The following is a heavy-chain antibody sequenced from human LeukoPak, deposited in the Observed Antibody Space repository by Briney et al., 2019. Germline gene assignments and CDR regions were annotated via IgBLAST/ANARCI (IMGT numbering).Heavy chain of an antibody. D-gene: IGHD6-19*01. V-gene: IGHV1-2*02. J-gene: IGHJ3*02. CDR3: ARDLRLAVSGTSGFDN. CDR2: MNPNSGVT. CDR1: GYIFTDYY. Sequence: ASVKVSCKASGYIFTDYYMHWVRQAPGQGLEWMGWMNPNSGVTNYAQKFQVRVTMTGDTSISTAYMELSRLRSDDTAVYYCARDLRLAVSGTSGFDNWGQGTVVTVSS.